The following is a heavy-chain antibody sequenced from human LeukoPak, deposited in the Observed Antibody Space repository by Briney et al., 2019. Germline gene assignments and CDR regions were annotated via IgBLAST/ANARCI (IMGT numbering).Heavy chain of an antibody. V-gene: IGHV3-74*01. D-gene: IGHD3-22*01. J-gene: IGHJ4*02. CDR2: INGDGSIT. Sequence: GGSLRLSCAASGFTFSSYWMHWVRQAPGKGLLWVSRINGDGSITSTADSVKGRFTISRDNSKNTLYLQMNSLRAEDTAVYYCAKELTITMIVVVITGYFDYWGQGTLVTVSS. CDR3: AKELTITMIVVVITGYFDY. CDR1: GFTFSSYW.